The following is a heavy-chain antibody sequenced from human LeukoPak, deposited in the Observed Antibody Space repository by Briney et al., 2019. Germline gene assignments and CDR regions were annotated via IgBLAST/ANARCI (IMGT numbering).Heavy chain of an antibody. Sequence: GGSLRPSCAASGFTVSSNYMSWVRQAPGKGLEWVSVIYSGGSTYYADSVKGRFTISRDNSKNTLYLQMNSLRAEDTAVYYCARKYGGYADYWGQGTLVTVSS. CDR3: ARKYGGYADY. D-gene: IGHD5-12*01. J-gene: IGHJ4*02. CDR1: GFTVSSNY. CDR2: IYSGGST. V-gene: IGHV3-53*01.